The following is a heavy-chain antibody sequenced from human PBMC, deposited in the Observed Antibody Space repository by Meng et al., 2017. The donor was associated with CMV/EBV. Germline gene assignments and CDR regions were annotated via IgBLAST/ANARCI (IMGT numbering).Heavy chain of an antibody. CDR1: GFTFSSYE. D-gene: IGHD3-22*01. CDR2: ISSSGSTI. V-gene: IGHV3-48*03. CDR3: ARGEPGRYYYDSSGYSTKFDY. J-gene: IGHJ4*02. Sequence: GESLKISCAASGFTFSSYEMNWVRQAPGKGLEWVSYISSSGSTIYYADSVKGRFTISRDNAKNSLYLQMNRLRAEDTAVYYCARGEPGRYYYDSSGYSTKFDYWGQGTLVTVSS.